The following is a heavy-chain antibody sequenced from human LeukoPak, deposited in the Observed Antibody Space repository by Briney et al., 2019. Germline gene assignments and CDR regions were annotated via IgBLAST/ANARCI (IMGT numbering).Heavy chain of an antibody. CDR1: GGSISSGGYY. Sequence: PSETLSLTCTLSGGSISSGGYYWSWIRQPPGKDLEWIGYIYHSGSTYYNPSLKSRVTISVDRSKNQFSLKLSSVTAADTAVYYCVRDWEDWGQGALVTVSS. CDR3: VRDWED. V-gene: IGHV4-30-2*01. CDR2: IYHSGST. J-gene: IGHJ4*02. D-gene: IGHD1-26*01.